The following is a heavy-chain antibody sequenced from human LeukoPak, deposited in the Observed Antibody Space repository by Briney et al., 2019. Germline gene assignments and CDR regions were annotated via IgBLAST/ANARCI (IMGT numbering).Heavy chain of an antibody. V-gene: IGHV3-30*02. CDR2: IRSDGSNE. CDR1: GFTFSSSA. Sequence: AGGSLRLSCGASGFTFSSSAMHWVRQAPGKGLEWVAFIRSDGSNEYYTGSVKGRFTISRDNSKNTLSLQMNSLRAEDTALYYCAKDRTKYCSGGTCYSSYSFDYWGQGTLVTVSS. D-gene: IGHD2-15*01. CDR3: AKDRTKYCSGGTCYSSYSFDY. J-gene: IGHJ4*02.